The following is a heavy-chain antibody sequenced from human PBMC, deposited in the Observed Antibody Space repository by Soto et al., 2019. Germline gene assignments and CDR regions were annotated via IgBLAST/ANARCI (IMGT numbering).Heavy chain of an antibody. J-gene: IGHJ3*01. CDR2: ISEYGDS. Sequence: VQLVQSGAEVKKPGATVKVSCKASGYIVTSFGINWVRQAPGQGLEWMGCISEYGDSNYSEKLQDRVSLTTDTYTNTAYMELRSLGSDDTGVYYCARGGGAYDVWGQGTKITVSS. V-gene: IGHV1-18*01. CDR1: GYIVTSFG. CDR3: ARGGGAYDV.